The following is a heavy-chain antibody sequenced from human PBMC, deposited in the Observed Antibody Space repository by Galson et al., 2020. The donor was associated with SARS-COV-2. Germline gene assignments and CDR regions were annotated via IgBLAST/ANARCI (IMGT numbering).Heavy chain of an antibody. CDR1: GFSFRGSA. Sequence: GEALKISCAASGFSFRGSAVNWVRQAPGKGLEWVSSINRDSTYIYYADSVRGRFTISRDNARDSVYLQMNSLRAEDTAVYYCARLFCGAANCYGKYYYDYWGRGTLVTVSS. CDR2: INRDSTYI. CDR3: ARLFCGAANCYGKYYYDY. V-gene: IGHV3-21*06. D-gene: IGHD2-2*01. J-gene: IGHJ4*02.